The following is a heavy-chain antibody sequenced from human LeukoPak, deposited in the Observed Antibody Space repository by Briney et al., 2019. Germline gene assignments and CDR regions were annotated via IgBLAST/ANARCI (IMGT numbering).Heavy chain of an antibody. CDR1: GFTFSSYS. Sequence: GGSLRLSCAASGFTFSSYSMNWVRQAPGKGLEWVSYISSSSSTIYYADSVKGRFTISRDNAKNSLYLQMNSLRDEDTAVYSCASALTYYYDSSGYPVDYWGQGTQVTVSS. V-gene: IGHV3-48*02. CDR2: ISSSSSTI. D-gene: IGHD3-22*01. CDR3: ASALTYYYDSSGYPVDY. J-gene: IGHJ4*02.